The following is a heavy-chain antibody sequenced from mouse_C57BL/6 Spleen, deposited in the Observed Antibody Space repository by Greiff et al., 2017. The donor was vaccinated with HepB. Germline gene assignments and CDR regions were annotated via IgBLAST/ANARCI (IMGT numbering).Heavy chain of an antibody. V-gene: IGHV5-6*01. J-gene: IGHJ3*01. CDR2: ISSGGSYT. D-gene: IGHD1-1*01. Sequence: EVKLMESGGDLVKPGGSLKLSCAASGFTFSSYGMSWVRQTPDKRLEWVATISSGGSYTYYPDSVKGRFTISRDNAKNTLYLQMSSLKSEDTAMYYCAGQSGSSPWFAYWGQGTLVTVSA. CDR1: GFTFSSYG. CDR3: AGQSGSSPWFAY.